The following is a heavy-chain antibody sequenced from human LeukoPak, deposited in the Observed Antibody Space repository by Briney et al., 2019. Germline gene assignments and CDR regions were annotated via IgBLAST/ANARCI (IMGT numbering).Heavy chain of an antibody. D-gene: IGHD2-21*01. CDR2: ISGSGGST. Sequence: PGGSLTLSCAASGFTFSSYAMSWVRQAPGKGLECVSAISGSGGSTYYADSVKGRFTISRDNSKNTLYLQMNSLRAEDTAVYYCATTVVVIAIPGYYFDYWGQGTLVTVSS. V-gene: IGHV3-23*01. CDR3: ATTVVVIAIPGYYFDY. CDR1: GFTFSSYA. J-gene: IGHJ4*02.